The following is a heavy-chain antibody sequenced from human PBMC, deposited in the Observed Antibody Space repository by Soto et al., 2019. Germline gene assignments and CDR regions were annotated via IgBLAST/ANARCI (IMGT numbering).Heavy chain of an antibody. J-gene: IGHJ4*02. V-gene: IGHV1-18*01. D-gene: IGHD6-19*01. CDR3: ARDNRAQSSGWYHF. CDR1: DYPFTSYG. Sequence: QIQLVQSGTEVKKPGASVKVSCKPSDYPFTSYGISWVRQAPGQGLEWMGWVSGYRGDTNYAQNFQGRVTLPTDTATSTAYLELRSLRSDDTAMYYCARDNRAQSSGWYHFWGQGTLVIVSS. CDR2: VSGYRGDT.